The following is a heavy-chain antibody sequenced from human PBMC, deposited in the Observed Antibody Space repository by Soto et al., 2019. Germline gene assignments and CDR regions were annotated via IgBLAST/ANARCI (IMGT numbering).Heavy chain of an antibody. D-gene: IGHD3-9*01. CDR3: ARLPYYDILTGGFYYYYGMDV. CDR1: GYTFSSYG. V-gene: IGHV1-18*01. CDR2: ISADNANA. Sequence: ASVKVSCKASGYTFSSYGISWVRQATGKGLEWLGWISADNANAKYAQKVQGRVTMSTDISTSTAYLYLQMNSLRAEDTAVYYCARLPYYDILTGGFYYYYGMDVWGQGTTVTVS. J-gene: IGHJ6*02.